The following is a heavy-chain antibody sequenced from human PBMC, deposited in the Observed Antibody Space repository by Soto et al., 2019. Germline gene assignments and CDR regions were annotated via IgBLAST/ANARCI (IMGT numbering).Heavy chain of an antibody. D-gene: IGHD3-22*01. Sequence: EVQLVESGGGLVQPGGSLRLSCAASGFTVSSNYMSWVRQAPGKGLEWVSVIYSGGSTYYADSVKGRFTISRDNSKNTLYLQMKSLRAEDTAVYYCARDKSGYSDYYYYYMDVRGKGTTVTVSS. CDR3: ARDKSGYSDYYYYYMDV. J-gene: IGHJ6*03. CDR1: GFTVSSNY. V-gene: IGHV3-66*01. CDR2: IYSGGST.